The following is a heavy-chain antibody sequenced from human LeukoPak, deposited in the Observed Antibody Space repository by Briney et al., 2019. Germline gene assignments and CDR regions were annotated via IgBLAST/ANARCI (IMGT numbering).Heavy chain of an antibody. CDR3: ARVFGDVVVVPAAIKSKLDYYYSMDV. CDR2: INQDGSEK. CDR1: GFTFSTYY. V-gene: IGHV3-7*01. J-gene: IGHJ6*03. D-gene: IGHD2-2*01. Sequence: GGSLRLSCAASGFTFSTYYMTWVRQAPGKGLEWVANINQDGSEKYYVDSVKGRFTISRDNAKNSLSLQMNSLRAEDTAVYYCARVFGDVVVVPAAIKSKLDYYYSMDVWGKGTTVTISS.